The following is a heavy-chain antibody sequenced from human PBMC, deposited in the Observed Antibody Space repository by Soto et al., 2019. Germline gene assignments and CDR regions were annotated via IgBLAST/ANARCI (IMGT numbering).Heavy chain of an antibody. V-gene: IGHV3-7*01. CDR1: GFTFSSYW. J-gene: IGHJ6*03. Sequence: GGSLRLSCAASGFTFSSYWMSWVRQAPGKGLEWVANIKQDGSEKYYVDSVKGRFTISRDNAKNSLYLQMNSLRAEDTAVYYCARGSRYDFWSGSIYYYYYMDVWGKGTTVTVSS. D-gene: IGHD3-3*01. CDR2: IKQDGSEK. CDR3: ARGSRYDFWSGSIYYYYYMDV.